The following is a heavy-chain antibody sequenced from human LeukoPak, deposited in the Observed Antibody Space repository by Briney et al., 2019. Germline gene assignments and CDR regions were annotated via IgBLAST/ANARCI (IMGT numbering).Heavy chain of an antibody. CDR2: IYYSGST. D-gene: IGHD6-19*01. J-gene: IGHJ4*02. CDR1: GGSISSYY. CDR3: ARLGPGGWYFDY. V-gene: IGHV4-59*01. Sequence: SETLSLTCTVSGGSISSYYWSWIRQPPGKGLEWIGYIYYSGSTNYNPSLKSRVTISVDTSKNQFSLKLSSVTAADTAVYYCARLGPGGWYFDYWGQGTLVTVSS.